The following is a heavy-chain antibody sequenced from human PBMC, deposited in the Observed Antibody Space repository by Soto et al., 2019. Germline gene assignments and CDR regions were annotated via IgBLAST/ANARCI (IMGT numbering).Heavy chain of an antibody. CDR3: ARDRYNRGSFDY. D-gene: IGHD1-1*01. Sequence: QVQLVQSGAEVNKPGASVKVSCKASGYTFTDYGITWVRQAPGQGLQWMGWINSYNGVTNNAHSLQGRVSMTTDTSTSTAYLELSSLRSDDTAVYYCARDRYNRGSFDYWGQGSLVTVSS. CDR2: INSYNGVT. J-gene: IGHJ4*02. V-gene: IGHV1-18*01. CDR1: GYTFTDYG.